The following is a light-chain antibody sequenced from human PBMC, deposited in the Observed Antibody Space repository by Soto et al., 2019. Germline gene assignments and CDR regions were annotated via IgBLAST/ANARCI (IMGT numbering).Light chain of an antibody. V-gene: IGKV1-5*01. Sequence: DIQMTQSPSSLSASVGDRVTITCLASQGISSYLAWYQQKPGKAPKLLIYDASSLQSGVPSRFSGSGSGTEFTLTISSLQPDDSATYYCQQYNSNSWTFGQGTKVDIK. CDR2: DAS. J-gene: IGKJ1*01. CDR1: QGISSY. CDR3: QQYNSNSWT.